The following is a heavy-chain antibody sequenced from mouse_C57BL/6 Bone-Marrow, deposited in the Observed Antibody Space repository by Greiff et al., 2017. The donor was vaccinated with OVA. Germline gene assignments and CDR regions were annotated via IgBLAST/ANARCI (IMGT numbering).Heavy chain of an antibody. V-gene: IGHV5-12*01. J-gene: IGHJ4*01. CDR3: ARRGGIYYGNYYAMDY. Sequence: DVKLVESGGGLVQPGGSLKLSCAASGFTFSDYYMYWVRQTPEKRLEWVAYISNGGGSTYYPDTVKGRFTISRDNAKNTLYLQMSRLKSEDTAMYYCARRGGIYYGNYYAMDYWGQGTSVTVSS. D-gene: IGHD2-1*01. CDR1: GFTFSDYY. CDR2: ISNGGGST.